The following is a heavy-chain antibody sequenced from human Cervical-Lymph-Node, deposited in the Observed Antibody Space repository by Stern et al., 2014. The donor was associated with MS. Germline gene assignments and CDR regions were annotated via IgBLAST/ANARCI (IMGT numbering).Heavy chain of an antibody. CDR3: ATHAPGVVPAALDY. CDR2: IYWDDSK. V-gene: IGHV2-5*02. CDR1: GFSLSTRGVG. Sequence: EESGPTLVKPTQTLTLTCTFSGFSLSTRGVGVGWIRQPPGKALEWLAFIYWDDSKRYSPSLKNRLTITKDTSKNQVVLTMNNVDPVDTATFYCATHAPGVVPAALDYWGQGTLVTVS. J-gene: IGHJ4*02. D-gene: IGHD2-2*01.